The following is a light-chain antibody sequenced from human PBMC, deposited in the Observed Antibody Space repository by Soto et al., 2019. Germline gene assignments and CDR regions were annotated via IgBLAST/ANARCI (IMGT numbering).Light chain of an antibody. Sequence: EIVLTQSPGSLSXXXGXXAXLXCRASQSVSSSYLAWYQQKPGQAPRLLIYGASSRATGIPDRFSGSGSGTDFTLTISRLEPEDFAVYYCQQYGSSPLTFGGGTKVDI. CDR2: GAS. CDR3: QQYGSSPLT. CDR1: QSVSSSY. J-gene: IGKJ4*01. V-gene: IGKV3-20*01.